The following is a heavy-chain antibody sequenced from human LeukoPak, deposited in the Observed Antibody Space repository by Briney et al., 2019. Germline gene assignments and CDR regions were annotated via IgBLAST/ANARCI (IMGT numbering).Heavy chain of an antibody. CDR3: ASLSMITSV. D-gene: IGHD3-16*01. Sequence: PSETLSLTCAVYGGSFSGYYWSWIRQPPGKGLEWIGEINQSGSTNYNPSLKSRVTISVDTSKNQFSLKLSSVTAADTAVYYCASLSMITSVWGKGTTVTISS. V-gene: IGHV4-34*01. J-gene: IGHJ6*04. CDR2: INQSGST. CDR1: GGSFSGYY.